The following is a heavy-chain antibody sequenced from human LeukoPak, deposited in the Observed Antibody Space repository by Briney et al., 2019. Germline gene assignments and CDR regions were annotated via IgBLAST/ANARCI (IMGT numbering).Heavy chain of an antibody. J-gene: IGHJ6*02. D-gene: IGHD2-2*01. CDR3: AKDPHWGYCSSTSCDYYYGMDV. CDR1: GFTFGTYG. V-gene: IGHV3-30*18. Sequence: GRSLRLSCAASGFTFGTYGMHWVRQAPGKGLEWVAVISYDESQKYCADSVKGRFTVSRDNPKNTLYLQMNSLRVDDTAVYYCAKDPHWGYCSSTSCDYYYGMDVWGQGTTVTVSS. CDR2: ISYDESQK.